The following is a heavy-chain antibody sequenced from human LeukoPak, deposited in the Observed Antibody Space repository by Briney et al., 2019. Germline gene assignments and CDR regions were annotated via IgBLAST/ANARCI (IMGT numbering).Heavy chain of an antibody. Sequence: PSETLSLTCTVSGGSISSSSYYWGWIRQPPGKGLEWIGSIYYSGSTYYNPSLKSRVTISVDRSKNQFSLKLNSVTAADTAVYFCATTHYDFWSGFDYWGQGTLVTVSS. CDR2: IYYSGST. V-gene: IGHV4-39*07. CDR1: GGSISSSSYY. J-gene: IGHJ4*02. CDR3: ATTHYDFWSGFDY. D-gene: IGHD3-3*01.